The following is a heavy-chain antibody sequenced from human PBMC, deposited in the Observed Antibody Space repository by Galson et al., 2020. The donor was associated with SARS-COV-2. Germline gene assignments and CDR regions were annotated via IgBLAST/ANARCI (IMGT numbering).Heavy chain of an antibody. V-gene: IGHV1-18*04. CDR1: GYTFTSYG. Sequence: GESLKISCKASGYTFTSYGISWVRQAPGQGLEWMGWISAYNGNTNYAQKLQGRVAMTTDTSTSTAYMELRSLRSDDTAVYYCARDDTAESSPSDYWGQGTLVTVSS. CDR3: ARDDTAESSPSDY. J-gene: IGHJ4*02. D-gene: IGHD5-18*01. CDR2: ISAYNGNT.